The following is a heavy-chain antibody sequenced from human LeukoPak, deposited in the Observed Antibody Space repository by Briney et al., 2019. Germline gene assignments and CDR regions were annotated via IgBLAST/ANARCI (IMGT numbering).Heavy chain of an antibody. CDR1: GFNFNNYA. Sequence: GGSLRLSCAASGFNFNNYAMNWVRQAPGKGLEWVANIKQDGSERDYVDSVKGRFTISRDNAKNSLYLQMNSLRAEDTAVYYCARDPLGRSNLYFDYWGQGTLVTVSS. CDR3: ARDPLGRSNLYFDY. CDR2: IKQDGSER. D-gene: IGHD7-27*01. J-gene: IGHJ4*02. V-gene: IGHV3-7*01.